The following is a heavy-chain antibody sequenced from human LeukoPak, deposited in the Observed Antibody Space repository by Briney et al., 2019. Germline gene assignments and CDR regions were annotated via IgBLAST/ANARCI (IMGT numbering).Heavy chain of an antibody. Sequence: SETLSLTCTVSGGSVSSGSYYWSWIRQPPGKGLEWIGYIYYSGSTNYNPSLKSRVTISVDTSKNQFSLKLSSVTAADTAVYYCARRGGSSGWGAFDIWGQGALVTVSS. J-gene: IGHJ3*02. CDR2: IYYSGST. V-gene: IGHV4-61*01. CDR1: GGSVSSGSYY. CDR3: ARRGGSSGWGAFDI. D-gene: IGHD6-19*01.